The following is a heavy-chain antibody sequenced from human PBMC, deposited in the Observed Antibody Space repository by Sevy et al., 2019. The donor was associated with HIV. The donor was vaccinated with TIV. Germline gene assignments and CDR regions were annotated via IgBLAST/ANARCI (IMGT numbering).Heavy chain of an antibody. CDR3: ARAGYSSGWSKDTLTYYFDY. J-gene: IGHJ4*02. CDR2: ISYDGSNK. V-gene: IGHV3-30-3*01. Sequence: GGSLRLSCAASGFTFSSYAMHWVRQAPGKGLEWVAVISYDGSNKYYADSVKGRFTISRDNSKNTLYLQMNSLRAEDTAVYYCARAGYSSGWSKDTLTYYFDYWGQGTLVTVSS. CDR1: GFTFSSYA. D-gene: IGHD6-19*01.